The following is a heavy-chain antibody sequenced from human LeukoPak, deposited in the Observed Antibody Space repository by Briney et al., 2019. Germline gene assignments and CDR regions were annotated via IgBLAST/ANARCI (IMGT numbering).Heavy chain of an antibody. D-gene: IGHD5-18*01. V-gene: IGHV1-2*02. CDR1: GYTFTGYY. CDR2: INSNSGGT. CDR3: ASVKKYSLGAFDI. J-gene: IGHJ3*02. Sequence: ASVKVSCKASGYTFTGYYMHWVRQAPGQGLEWMGWINSNSGGTNYAQEFQGRVTMTRDTSISTAYMELSRLRSDDTAVYYCASVKKYSLGAFDIWGQGTMVTVSS.